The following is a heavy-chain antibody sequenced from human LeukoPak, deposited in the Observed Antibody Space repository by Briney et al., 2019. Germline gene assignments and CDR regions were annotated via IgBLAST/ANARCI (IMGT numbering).Heavy chain of an antibody. CDR1: GGSISSTSYY. Sequence: PPETLSLTCTVSGGSISSTSYYWGWIRQPPGKGLEWIGSIYYSGSTYYNPSLKSRVTISVDTSKNQFSLKLSSVTAADTAVYYCARRPPYYGMDVWGQGTTVTVSS. CDR2: IYYSGST. V-gene: IGHV4-39*07. J-gene: IGHJ6*02. D-gene: IGHD6-6*01. CDR3: ARRPPYYGMDV.